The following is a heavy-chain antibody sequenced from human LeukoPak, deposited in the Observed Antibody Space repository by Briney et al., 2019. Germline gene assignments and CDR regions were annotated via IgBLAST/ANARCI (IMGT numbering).Heavy chain of an antibody. V-gene: IGHV3-53*01. CDR2: IYSGGST. CDR3: ARERRNYGSGIPYYFDY. CDR1: GFTVSSNY. Sequence: GGSLRLSYAASGFTVSSNYMSWVRQAPGKGLEWVSVIYSGGSTYYADSVKGRFTISRDNSKNTLYLQMNSLRAEDTAVYYCARERRNYGSGIPYYFDYWGQGTLVTVFS. J-gene: IGHJ4*02. D-gene: IGHD3-10*01.